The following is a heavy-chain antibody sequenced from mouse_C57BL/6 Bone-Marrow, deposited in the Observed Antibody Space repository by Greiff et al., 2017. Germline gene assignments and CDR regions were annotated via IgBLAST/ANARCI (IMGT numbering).Heavy chain of an antibody. CDR2: ISSGGDYI. Sequence: EVQGVESGEGLVKPGGSLKLSCAASGFTFSSYAMSWVRQTPEKRLEWVAYISSGGDYIYYADTVKGRFTISRDNARNTLYLQMSSLKSEDTAMYYCTRDYGSRNWYFDVWGTGTTVTVSS. CDR3: TRDYGSRNWYFDV. V-gene: IGHV5-9-1*02. J-gene: IGHJ1*03. CDR1: GFTFSSYA. D-gene: IGHD1-1*01.